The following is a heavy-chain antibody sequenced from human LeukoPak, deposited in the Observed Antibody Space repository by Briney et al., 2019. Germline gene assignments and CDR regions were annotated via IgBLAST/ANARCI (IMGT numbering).Heavy chain of an antibody. V-gene: IGHV4-34*01. J-gene: IGHJ5*02. CDR3: ARGEGYGVPWGWFDP. D-gene: IGHD4-17*01. CDR1: GGSFSDYY. Sequence: PSETLSLTCAVYGGSFSDYYWSWIRQPPGKGLEWIGEINHSGSTNYNPSLKSRVTISVDTSKNQFSLKLSSVTAADTAVYYCARGEGYGVPWGWFDPWGQGTLVTVSS. CDR2: INHSGST.